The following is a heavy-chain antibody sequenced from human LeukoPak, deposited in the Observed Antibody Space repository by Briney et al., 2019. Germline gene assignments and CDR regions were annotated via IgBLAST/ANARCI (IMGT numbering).Heavy chain of an antibody. CDR2: IHPSGML. CDR3: ARGWVMAAAGTLGP. Sequence: SETLSLTCTVSGASFNSDDQYWNWIRQSPGKGLEWIGSIHPSGMLYNNPSLESRVTMSRDTSKNQFSLKLSSVTAADTAVYYCARGWVMAAAGTLGPWGQGTLVTVSS. D-gene: IGHD6-13*01. V-gene: IGHV4-31*03. J-gene: IGHJ5*02. CDR1: GASFNSDDQY.